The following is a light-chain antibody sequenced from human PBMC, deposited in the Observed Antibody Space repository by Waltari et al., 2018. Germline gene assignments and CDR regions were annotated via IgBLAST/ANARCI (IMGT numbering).Light chain of an antibody. CDR2: GAS. V-gene: IGKV3-15*01. J-gene: IGKJ1*01. Sequence: EIVMTQSPANLSVSPGERATLSCRASQSVRNNLVWYQQKPGQAPRLLIYGASPRVTGIPARFSGSVSGTEFTLTISSLQSEDFAVYYCQPYNNWPPWTFGQGTKVEIK. CDR1: QSVRNN. CDR3: QPYNNWPPWT.